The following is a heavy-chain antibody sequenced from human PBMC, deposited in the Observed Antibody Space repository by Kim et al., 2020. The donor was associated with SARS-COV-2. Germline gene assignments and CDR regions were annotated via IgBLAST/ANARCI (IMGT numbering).Heavy chain of an antibody. V-gene: IGHV3-30-3*01. D-gene: IGHD6-19*01. CDR2: ISYDGSNK. CDR1: GFTFSSYA. Sequence: GGSLRLSRAASGFTFSSYAMHWVRQAPGKGLEWVAVISYDGSNKYYADSVKGRFTISRDNSKNTLYLQMNSLRAEDTAVYYCASLSIAVAGSIFDYWGQGTLVTVSS. CDR3: ASLSIAVAGSIFDY. J-gene: IGHJ4*02.